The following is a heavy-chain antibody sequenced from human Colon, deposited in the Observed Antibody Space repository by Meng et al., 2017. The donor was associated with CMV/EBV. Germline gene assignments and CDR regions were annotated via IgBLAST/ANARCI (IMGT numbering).Heavy chain of an antibody. J-gene: IGHJ3*02. D-gene: IGHD2-2*02. Sequence: GGSLRLSCAASGFTFSSYWMSWVRQAPGKGLEWVANIKQDGSEKYYVDSVKGRFTISRDNAKNSLYLQMNSLRAEDTAVYYCARVRGGYCSSTSFYNAFDIWGQGTMVTVSS. CDR3: ARVRGGYCSSTSFYNAFDI. CDR2: IKQDGSEK. CDR1: GFTFSSYW. V-gene: IGHV3-7*01.